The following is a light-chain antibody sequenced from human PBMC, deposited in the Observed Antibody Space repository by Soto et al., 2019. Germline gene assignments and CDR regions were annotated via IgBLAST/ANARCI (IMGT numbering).Light chain of an antibody. CDR2: GVS. Sequence: EIVMTQSPVTLSVSPGERATLSCRASQSVRSTYLAWYQQKPGQAPRLLIFGVSNRAAGIPARFSGSGSGTEFTLTISSLQSEDFVVYYCQQYGDWPLTFGGGTKVDIK. V-gene: IGKV3-15*01. J-gene: IGKJ4*01. CDR3: QQYGDWPLT. CDR1: QSVRSTY.